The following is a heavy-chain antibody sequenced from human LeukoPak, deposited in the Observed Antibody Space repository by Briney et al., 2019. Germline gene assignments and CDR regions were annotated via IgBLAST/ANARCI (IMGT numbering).Heavy chain of an antibody. V-gene: IGHV3-48*03. CDR3: ARDAGIDGTDFDY. CDR2: IRGSGNTM. D-gene: IGHD5-24*01. Sequence: GGPLTLSCAASGFTFSNYEMDWVRQAPGKRLEWISYIRGSGNTMYYADSVKGRFTISRDNAKDSLSLQLNSLRVEDTAVYYCARDAGIDGTDFDYWGQGALVTVSS. CDR1: GFTFSNYE. J-gene: IGHJ4*02.